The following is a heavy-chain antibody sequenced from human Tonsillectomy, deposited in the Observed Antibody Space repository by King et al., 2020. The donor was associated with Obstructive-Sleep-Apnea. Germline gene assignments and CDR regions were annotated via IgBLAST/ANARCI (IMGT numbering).Heavy chain of an antibody. Sequence: VQLVESGGGLVKPGGSLRLSCTASGFTISDYYMSWIRQAPGKGLEWISYISSSSTYTNYADSVKGRFTISRDNAKNSLYLQMNSLRGEDMAVYYCARRSVTTAADSFDMWGQGTMVTVSS. D-gene: IGHD4-17*01. CDR2: ISSSSTYT. CDR1: GFTISDYY. J-gene: IGHJ3*02. V-gene: IGHV3-11*06. CDR3: ARRSVTTAADSFDM.